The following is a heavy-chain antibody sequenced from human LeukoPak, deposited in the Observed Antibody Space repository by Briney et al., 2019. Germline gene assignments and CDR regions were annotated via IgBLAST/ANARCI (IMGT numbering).Heavy chain of an antibody. J-gene: IGHJ3*02. V-gene: IGHV3-33*01. CDR2: IWYDGTNT. CDR3: ARDFCSGGSCYPDAFDI. D-gene: IGHD2-15*01. CDR1: GFTFSRYG. Sequence: GSTLRHSCAASGFTFSRYGTHCVRQAPGKGLEWVAVIWYDGTNTYYADSVKGRFTISRDNSKNTLYPQMNSLRAEDTAVYYCARDFCSGGSCYPDAFDIWGQGTMVTVSS.